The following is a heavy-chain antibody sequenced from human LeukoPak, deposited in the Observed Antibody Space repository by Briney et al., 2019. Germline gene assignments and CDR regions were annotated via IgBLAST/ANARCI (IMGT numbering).Heavy chain of an antibody. D-gene: IGHD6-19*01. J-gene: IGHJ4*02. V-gene: IGHV1-69*01. CDR2: IIPIFGTA. CDR1: GGTFSSYA. CDR3: ARGAANIAVAGTGYYFDY. Sequence: SVTVSCTASGGTFSSYAISWVRQARRQGLEWMGGIIPIFGTANYAQNFQGRVTITADESTSTAYMELSSLRSEDTAVYYCARGAANIAVAGTGYYFDYWGQGTLVTVSS.